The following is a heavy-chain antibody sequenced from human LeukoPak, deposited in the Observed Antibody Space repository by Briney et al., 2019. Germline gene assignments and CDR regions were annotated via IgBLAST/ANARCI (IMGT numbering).Heavy chain of an antibody. J-gene: IGHJ4*02. Sequence: SETLSLPCTVSSGSIISSSYYWGWIRPPPGKGLEWIGSIYYSGSTYYNPSLKSRVTISVDTSKNQFSLKLSSVTAADTAVYYCAKQAYCSSTSCYRFDYWGQGTLVTVSS. D-gene: IGHD2-2*01. CDR3: AKQAYCSSTSCYRFDY. V-gene: IGHV4-39*01. CDR2: IYYSGST. CDR1: SGSIISSSYY.